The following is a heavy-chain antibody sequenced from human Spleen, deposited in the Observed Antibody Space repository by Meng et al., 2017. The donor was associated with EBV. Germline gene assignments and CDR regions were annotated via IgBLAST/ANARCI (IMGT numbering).Heavy chain of an antibody. CDR3: ARGYNGFFDH. J-gene: IGHJ4*02. Sequence: QVHLQESGPGLVKPSETLSLTCSVSGGYISSSGYHWAWIRQPPGKGLEWVGNFYYSGTTYYKSSLQSRVTMSVDTSKNQFSLRVTSVIAADTAVYYCARGYNGFFDHWGQGTLVTVSS. D-gene: IGHD5-12*01. CDR2: FYYSGTT. V-gene: IGHV4-39*07. CDR1: GGYISSSGYH.